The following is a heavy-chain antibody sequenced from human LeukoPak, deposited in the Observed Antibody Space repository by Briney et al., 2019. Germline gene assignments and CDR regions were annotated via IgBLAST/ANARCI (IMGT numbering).Heavy chain of an antibody. V-gene: IGHV3-7*01. J-gene: IGHJ4*02. CDR1: GFTFSNYW. CDR3: ARDRTGRRPAYDY. D-gene: IGHD1-14*01. CDR2: IKQDGSEK. Sequence: PGGSLRLSCAASGFTFSNYWMSWVRQAPGKGLEWVANIKQDGSEKYYVDSVKGRFTISRDNAKNSLYLQMNSLRAEDTAVYYCARDRTGRRPAYDYWGQGTLVTVSS.